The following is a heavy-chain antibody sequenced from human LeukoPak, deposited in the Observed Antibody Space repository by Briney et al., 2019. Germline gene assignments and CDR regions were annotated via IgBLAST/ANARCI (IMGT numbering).Heavy chain of an antibody. V-gene: IGHV3-66*02. CDR3: ARAAAAVYYYMDV. Sequence: GGSLRLSCAASGFTVSNNYMTWVRQAPGEGLEWVSLIYSGGTTYYADSVTGRFTVSRDNSKNTLYLQMDSLRAEDTAVYYCARAAAAVYYYMDVWGKGTTVTVSS. CDR2: IYSGGTT. CDR1: GFTVSNNY. D-gene: IGHD6-13*01. J-gene: IGHJ6*03.